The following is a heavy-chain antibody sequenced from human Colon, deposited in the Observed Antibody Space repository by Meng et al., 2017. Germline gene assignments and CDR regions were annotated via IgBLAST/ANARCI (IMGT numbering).Heavy chain of an antibody. V-gene: IGHV3-7*01. D-gene: IGHD3-22*01. CDR3: ARDDDGSGHWRSYFDY. CDR1: GFTFSNYW. J-gene: IGHJ4*02. Sequence: GESLKISCAASGFTFSNYWMSWVRQAPGKGLEWVANMKEDGGEIYYVDSVKGRFTISRDNAKNSLYLQMNSLRAEDTAVYYCARDDDGSGHWRSYFDYWGQGTLVTVSS. CDR2: MKEDGGEI.